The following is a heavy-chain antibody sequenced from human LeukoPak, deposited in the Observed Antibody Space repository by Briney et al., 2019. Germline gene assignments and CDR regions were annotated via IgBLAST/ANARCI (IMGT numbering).Heavy chain of an antibody. CDR2: ISYDGSNK. V-gene: IGHV3-30*03. CDR1: GFTFSSYG. Sequence: GGSLRLSCAASGFTFSSYGMHWVRQAPGKGLEWVAVISYDGSNKYYADSVKGRFTISRDNSKNTLYLQMNSLKTEDTAVYYCARVGISLSVIPYYFDYWGQGTLVTVSS. CDR3: ARVGISLSVIPYYFDY. J-gene: IGHJ4*02. D-gene: IGHD3-3*01.